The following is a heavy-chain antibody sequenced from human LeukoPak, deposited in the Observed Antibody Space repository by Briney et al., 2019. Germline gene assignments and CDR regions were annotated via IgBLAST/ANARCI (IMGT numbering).Heavy chain of an antibody. CDR3: ARDFLLESPGDDFDF. CDR2: ISISSDTI. Sequence: GGSLRLSCAASGFTFSTYSMNWVRQAPGKGLEWVSYISISSDTIYYADSVKGRFTISRDNSKSSLYLEMNNLRVEDTALYYCARDFLLESPGDDFDFWGQGTLVTVSS. D-gene: IGHD1-1*01. J-gene: IGHJ4*02. CDR1: GFTFSTYS. V-gene: IGHV3-48*04.